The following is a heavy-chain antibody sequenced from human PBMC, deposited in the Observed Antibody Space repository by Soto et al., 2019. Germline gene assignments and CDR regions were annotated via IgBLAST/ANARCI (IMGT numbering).Heavy chain of an antibody. CDR1: GDSVSSNSAA. V-gene: IGHV6-1*01. J-gene: IGHJ6*02. Sequence: SETLSLTCAISGDSVSSNSAAWNWIRQSPSRGLEWLGRTYYRSKWYNDYAVSVKSRITINPDTSKNQFSLQLNSVTPGDTAVYYCAREGYSSSWAYYYYGMDVWGQGTTVTVSS. CDR2: TYYRSKWYN. CDR3: AREGYSSSWAYYYYGMDV. D-gene: IGHD6-13*01.